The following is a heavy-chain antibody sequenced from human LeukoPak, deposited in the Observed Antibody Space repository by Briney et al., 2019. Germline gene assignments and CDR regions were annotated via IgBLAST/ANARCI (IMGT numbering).Heavy chain of an antibody. Sequence: PGGSLRLPCAASGFTFSSYAMSWVRQAPGKGLEWVSAISGSGGSTYYADSVKGRFTISRDNSKNTLYLQMNSLRAEDTAVYYCAKHKWELRTAFDIWGQGTMVTVSS. J-gene: IGHJ3*02. V-gene: IGHV3-23*01. CDR3: AKHKWELRTAFDI. CDR1: GFTFSSYA. CDR2: ISGSGGST. D-gene: IGHD1-26*01.